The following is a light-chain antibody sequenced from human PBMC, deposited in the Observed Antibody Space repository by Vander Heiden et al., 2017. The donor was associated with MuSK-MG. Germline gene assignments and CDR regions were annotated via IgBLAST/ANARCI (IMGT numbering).Light chain of an antibody. CDR1: QSVSSN. V-gene: IGKV3-15*01. Sequence: EIVMTQSPATLSVSPGERATLSCRASQSVSSNLAWYQQKPVQAPRLLIYGASTRATGIPARFSGSGSGTEFTLTISSLQSEDFAVYYCQQYNSWRARTFGGGTKVKIK. J-gene: IGKJ4*02. CDR3: QQYNSWRART. CDR2: GAS.